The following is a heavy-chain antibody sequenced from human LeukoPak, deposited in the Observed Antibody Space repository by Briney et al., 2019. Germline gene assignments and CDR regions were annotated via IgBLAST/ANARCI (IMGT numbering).Heavy chain of an antibody. D-gene: IGHD2-2*01. Sequence: GESLKISCKGSGYSFTSYWIAWVRQMPGQGLEWMGIIYPGESDTRYSPSFQGQVTISAENSISTAYLQWSSLKASDTAIYFCARLTFRYCTTTNCYLNYFDSWGQGTLVTVSS. CDR3: ARLTFRYCTTTNCYLNYFDS. V-gene: IGHV5-51*01. CDR1: GYSFTSYW. J-gene: IGHJ4*02. CDR2: IYPGESDT.